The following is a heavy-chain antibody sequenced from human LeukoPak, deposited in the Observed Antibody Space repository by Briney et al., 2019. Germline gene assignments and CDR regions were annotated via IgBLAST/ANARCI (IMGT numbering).Heavy chain of an antibody. CDR2: INPSGGST. CDR3: ARAGDIHYMDV. D-gene: IGHD2-15*01. CDR1: GYTFTSYY. J-gene: IGHJ6*03. Sequence: ASLKVSSKASGYTFTSYYMHWVRQAPGQGLERMGIINPSGGSTSSAQKFQGRVTMTRDMSTSTVYMELSSLRSEDTAVYYCARAGDIHYMDVWGKGTTVTVSS. V-gene: IGHV1-46*01.